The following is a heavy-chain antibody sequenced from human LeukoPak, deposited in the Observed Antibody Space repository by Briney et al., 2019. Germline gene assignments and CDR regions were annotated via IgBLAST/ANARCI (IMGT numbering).Heavy chain of an antibody. CDR3: ARLITMVRGVIITFWFDP. V-gene: IGHV1-18*01. CDR2: ISAYNGNT. CDR1: GYTFTSYG. J-gene: IGHJ5*02. Sequence: ASVKVSCKASGYTFTSYGISWVRQAPGQGLEWMGWISAYNGNTDYAQKLQGRVTMTTDTSTSTAYMELRSLRSDDTAVYYCARLITMVRGVIITFWFDPWGQGTLVTVSS. D-gene: IGHD3-10*01.